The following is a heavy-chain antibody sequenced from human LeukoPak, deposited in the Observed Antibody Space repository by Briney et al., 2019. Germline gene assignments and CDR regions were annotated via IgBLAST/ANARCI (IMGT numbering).Heavy chain of an antibody. CDR3: ARDYYDILTGYYLLDY. V-gene: IGHV1-69*13. Sequence: ASVKVSCKASGGTFSSYAISWVRQAPGQGLEWMGGIIPTFGTANYAQKFQGRVTITADESTSTAYMELSSLRSEDTAVYYCARDYYDILTGYYLLDYWGQGTLVTVSS. CDR2: IIPTFGTA. J-gene: IGHJ4*02. D-gene: IGHD3-9*01. CDR1: GGTFSSYA.